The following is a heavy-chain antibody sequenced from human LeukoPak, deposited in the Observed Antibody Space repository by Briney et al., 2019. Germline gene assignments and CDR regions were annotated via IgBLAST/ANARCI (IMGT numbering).Heavy chain of an antibody. D-gene: IGHD1-26*01. CDR3: ARDWSIGGSYPD. CDR1: GYTFTSYG. CDR2: ISACNGNT. V-gene: IGHV1-18*01. J-gene: IGHJ4*02. Sequence: ASVKVSCKASGYTFTSYGISWVRQAPGQGLEWMGWISACNGNTNYAQKLQGRVTMTTDTSTSTAYMELRSLRSDDTAVYYCARDWSIGGSYPDWGQGTLVTVSS.